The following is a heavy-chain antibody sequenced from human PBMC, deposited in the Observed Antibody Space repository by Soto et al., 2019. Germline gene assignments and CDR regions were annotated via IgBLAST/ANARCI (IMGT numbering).Heavy chain of an antibody. J-gene: IGHJ6*02. CDR1: GGTFSSYT. CDR2: IIPILGIA. V-gene: IGHV1-69*02. D-gene: IGHD5-18*01. CDR3: AREGGYSYGHGGYYYGMDV. Sequence: QVQLVQSGAEVKKPGSSVKVSCKASGGTFSSYTISWVRQAPGQGLEWMGRIIPILGIANYAQKFQGRVTITADKSTSTAYMELSSLRSEDTAVYYCAREGGYSYGHGGYYYGMDVWDQGTTVTVSS.